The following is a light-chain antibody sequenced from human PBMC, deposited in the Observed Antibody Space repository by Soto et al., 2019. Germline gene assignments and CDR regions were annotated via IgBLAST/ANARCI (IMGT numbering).Light chain of an antibody. Sequence: QSVLTPPPSASGTPGPRVTISCSGSSSKIGSNTVNWYQQLPGTAPKLLIYSNNQRPSGVPDRFSGSKSGASASLAISGLQYEDEADYYCGAWDDSLNGSVVFGGGTKLTVL. V-gene: IGLV1-44*01. CDR1: SSKIGSNT. CDR2: SNN. CDR3: GAWDDSLNGSVV. J-gene: IGLJ2*01.